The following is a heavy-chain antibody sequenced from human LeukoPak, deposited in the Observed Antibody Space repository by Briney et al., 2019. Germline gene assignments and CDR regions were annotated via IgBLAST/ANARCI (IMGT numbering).Heavy chain of an antibody. Sequence: GGSLRLSCAASGFTFSSYWMHWVRQVPGKGLVWVSRINSDGSSISYADSVKGRFTISRDNAKNSLYLQMNSLRAEDTAVYYCAELGITMIGGVWGKGTTVTISS. CDR3: AELGITMIGGV. J-gene: IGHJ6*04. CDR1: GFTFSSYW. D-gene: IGHD3-10*02. CDR2: INSDGSSI. V-gene: IGHV3-74*01.